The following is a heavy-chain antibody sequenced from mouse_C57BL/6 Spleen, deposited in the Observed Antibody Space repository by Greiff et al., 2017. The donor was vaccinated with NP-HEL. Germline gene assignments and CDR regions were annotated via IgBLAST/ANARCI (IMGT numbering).Heavy chain of an antibody. D-gene: IGHD2-1*01. CDR2: IHPNSGST. CDR1: GYTFTSYW. CDR3: ARIYYGNGDY. J-gene: IGHJ2*01. V-gene: IGHV1-64*01. Sequence: QVQLQQSGAELVKPGASVNLSCKASGYTFTSYWMHWVKQRPGQGLEWIGMIHPNSGSTNYNEKFKSKATLTVDKSSSTAYMQLSSLTSEDSAVYYCARIYYGNGDYWGQGTTLTVSS.